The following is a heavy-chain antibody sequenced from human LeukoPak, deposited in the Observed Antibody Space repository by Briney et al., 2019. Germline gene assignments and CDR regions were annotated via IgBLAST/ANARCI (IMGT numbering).Heavy chain of an antibody. D-gene: IGHD2-8*01. Sequence: GGSLRLSCAAPGFTFSSYGMHWVRQAPGKGLEWVAFIRYDGSNKYYADSVKGRFTISRDNSKNTLYLQMNSLRAEDTAVYYCAKAPRRYCTNGVCYYFDYWGQGTLVTVSS. CDR2: IRYDGSNK. J-gene: IGHJ4*02. CDR1: GFTFSSYG. CDR3: AKAPRRYCTNGVCYYFDY. V-gene: IGHV3-30*02.